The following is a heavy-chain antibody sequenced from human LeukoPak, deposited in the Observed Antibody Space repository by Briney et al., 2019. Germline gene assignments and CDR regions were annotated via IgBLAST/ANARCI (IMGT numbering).Heavy chain of an antibody. J-gene: IGHJ3*02. CDR2: ISYDGSNK. V-gene: IGHV3-30*18. D-gene: IGHD5-24*01. CDR3: AKDYLRWLQLSYAFDI. Sequence: GESLRLSCAASGFTFSSYGMHWVRQAPGKGLEWVAVISYDGSNKYYADSVKGRFTISRDNSKNTLYLQMNSLRAEDTAVYYCAKDYLRWLQLSYAFDIWGQGTMVTVSS. CDR1: GFTFSSYG.